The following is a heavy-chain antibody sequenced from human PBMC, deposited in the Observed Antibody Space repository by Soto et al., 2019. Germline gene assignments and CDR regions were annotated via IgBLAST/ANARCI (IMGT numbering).Heavy chain of an antibody. CDR1: GGSISSSNW. CDR2: IYHSGST. Sequence: QVHLQESGPGLVKPSGTLTLTCAVTGGSISSSNWWNWVRQPPWKGLEWSGEIYHSGSTNYNPSLKSRVTISVDKSKNQFSLKLSSVTAADTAVYYCARDDSGSRTALIWGHGTMVTVSS. CDR3: ARDDSGSRTALI. J-gene: IGHJ3*02. V-gene: IGHV4-4*02. D-gene: IGHD3-10*01.